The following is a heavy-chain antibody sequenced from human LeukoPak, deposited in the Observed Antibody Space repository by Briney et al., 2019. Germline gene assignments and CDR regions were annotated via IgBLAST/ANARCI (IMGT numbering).Heavy chain of an antibody. CDR1: GYTFTSNY. J-gene: IGHJ4*02. D-gene: IGHD1-26*01. Sequence: WASVKVSCKAFGYTFTSNYINWVRQAPGQGPEWMGVINPSGGSTTYAQKFQGRVTMTTETSTSTAYMGLRSLRSDDTAVYYCARDGAISWSNDDYWVQGTLVTVSS. V-gene: IGHV1-46*01. CDR3: ARDGAISWSNDDY. CDR2: INPSGGST.